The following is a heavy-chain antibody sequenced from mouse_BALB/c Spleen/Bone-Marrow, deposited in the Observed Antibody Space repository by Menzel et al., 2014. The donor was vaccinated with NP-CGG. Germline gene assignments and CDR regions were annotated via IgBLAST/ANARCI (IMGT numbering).Heavy chain of an antibody. CDR3: TITYYYFDY. J-gene: IGHJ2*01. D-gene: IGHD1-1*01. V-gene: IGHV1-69*02. Sequence: VQLQQSGAELVRPGASVKLSCKTSGYNFTSYWINWVKQRPGQGLEWIGNIYPSDNYTNYNQKFKDKATLTVDISSTTAYMQISSPTSEDSAGYYCTITYYYFDYWGQGTTLTVSS. CDR2: IYPSDNYT. CDR1: GYNFTSYW.